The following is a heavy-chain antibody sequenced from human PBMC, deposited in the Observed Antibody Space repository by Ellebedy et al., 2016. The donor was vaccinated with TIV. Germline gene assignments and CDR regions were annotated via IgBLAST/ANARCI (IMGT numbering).Heavy chain of an antibody. D-gene: IGHD6-13*01. V-gene: IGHV3-7*01. Sequence: GGSLRLSCAASGFTLSTYWMGWVRQAPGKGLEWVANIKQDGSEKYYVDSVKGRFTISRDNTKNSLHLQMSSLRAEDTAVYYCARDIASAGTYDYWGQGALVTVSS. J-gene: IGHJ4*02. CDR1: GFTLSTYW. CDR2: IKQDGSEK. CDR3: ARDIASAGTYDY.